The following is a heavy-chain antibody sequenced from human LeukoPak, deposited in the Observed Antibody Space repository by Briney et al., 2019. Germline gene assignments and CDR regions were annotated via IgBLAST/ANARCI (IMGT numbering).Heavy chain of an antibody. Sequence: SETLSLTCTVSGGSISNSDYYWGWIRQPPGKGLEWIGNIYHSGSTYYNPSLKSRVTISVDTSKNHFSLKLSSVTAADTAVYYCARGGYSYGYDYWGQGTLVTVSS. CDR2: IYHSGST. V-gene: IGHV4-39*02. J-gene: IGHJ4*02. CDR1: GGSISNSDYY. CDR3: ARGGYSYGYDY. D-gene: IGHD5-18*01.